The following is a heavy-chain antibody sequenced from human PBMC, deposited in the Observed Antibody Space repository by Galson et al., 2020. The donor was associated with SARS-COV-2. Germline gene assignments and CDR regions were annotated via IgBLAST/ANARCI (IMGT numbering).Heavy chain of an antibody. Sequence: ASVKVSCKASGYTFTSYGLSWVRQAPGQGLEWMGWISAYNGNTNYAQNLQGRVTMTTDTSTNTAYMELRSLRSDDTAVYYCARLGYYDTSGYYYYYGLDVWGQGTTVTVSS. CDR3: ARLGYYDTSGYYYYYGLDV. J-gene: IGHJ6*02. D-gene: IGHD3-22*01. CDR1: GYTFTSYG. CDR2: ISAYNGNT. V-gene: IGHV1-18*01.